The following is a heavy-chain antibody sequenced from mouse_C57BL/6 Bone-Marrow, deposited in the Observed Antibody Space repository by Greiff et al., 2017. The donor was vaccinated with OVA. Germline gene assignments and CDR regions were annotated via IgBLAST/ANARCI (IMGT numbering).Heavy chain of an antibody. D-gene: IGHD2-5*01. J-gene: IGHJ2*01. CDR1: GYTFTDYY. Sequence: QVQLKQSGPELVKPGASVKISCKASGYTFTDYYINWVKQRPGQGLEWIGWIFPGSGSTYYNEKFKGKATLTVDKSSSTAYMLLSSLTSEDSAVYFCARPSSAYYSNYDYFDYWGQGTTLTVSS. V-gene: IGHV1-75*01. CDR3: ARPSSAYYSNYDYFDY. CDR2: IFPGSGST.